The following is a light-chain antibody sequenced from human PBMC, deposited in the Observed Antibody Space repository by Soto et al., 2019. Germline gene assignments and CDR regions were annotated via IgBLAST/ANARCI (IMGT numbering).Light chain of an antibody. J-gene: IGKJ1*01. CDR2: KAS. V-gene: IGKV1-5*03. Sequence: DIQMTQSPSTLSGSVGDRVTITCRASQTISSWLAWYQQKPGKAPKLLIYKASTLKSGVPSRFSGSGSGTDFTLTISSLQPYDFATYYCQQYNSYSQTFGQGTKV. CDR3: QQYNSYSQT. CDR1: QTISSW.